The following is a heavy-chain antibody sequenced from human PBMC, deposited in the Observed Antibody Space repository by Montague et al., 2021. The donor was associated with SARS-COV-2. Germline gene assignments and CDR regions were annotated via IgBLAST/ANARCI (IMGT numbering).Heavy chain of an antibody. CDR3: ARDGEIVAVGYYFDS. CDR2: ISSDGSRR. J-gene: IGHJ4*02. D-gene: IGHD3-22*01. CDR1: GFPFSSYW. Sequence: SLRLSLSASGFPFSSYWMYWVRQAPGKGLVWVSHISSDGSRRRYADSVKGRFTISRDNAKNTLYLQMNSLRAEDTAVYYCARDGEIVAVGYYFDSWGQGTLVTASS. V-gene: IGHV3-74*01.